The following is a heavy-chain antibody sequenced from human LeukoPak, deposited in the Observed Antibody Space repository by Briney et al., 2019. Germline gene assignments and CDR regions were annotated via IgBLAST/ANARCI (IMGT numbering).Heavy chain of an antibody. J-gene: IGHJ4*02. Sequence: ASVKVSCKASGYTFTGYYLHWVRQAPGQGLEWMGWINPNSGGTNYAQKFQGRVTMTRDTSISTAYMELSSLRSDDTAIHYCARRVFSGWGYYFDYWGQGTLVTVSS. D-gene: IGHD6-19*01. CDR1: GYTFTGYY. CDR2: INPNSGGT. CDR3: ARRVFSGWGYYFDY. V-gene: IGHV1-2*02.